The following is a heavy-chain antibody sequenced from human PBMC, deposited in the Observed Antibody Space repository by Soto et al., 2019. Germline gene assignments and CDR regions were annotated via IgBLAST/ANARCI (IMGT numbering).Heavy chain of an antibody. CDR2: IIPIFGTA. CDR1: GGTFSSYA. CDR3: ARDEPGPRRYYDSLGDFDI. V-gene: IGHV1-69*13. D-gene: IGHD3-22*01. J-gene: IGHJ3*02. Sequence: SVKVSCKASGGTFSSYAISWVRQAPGQGLEWMGGIIPIFGTANYAQKFQGRVTITADESTSTAYMELSSLRSEDTAVYYCARDEPGPRRYYDSLGDFDIWGQGTMVTVSS.